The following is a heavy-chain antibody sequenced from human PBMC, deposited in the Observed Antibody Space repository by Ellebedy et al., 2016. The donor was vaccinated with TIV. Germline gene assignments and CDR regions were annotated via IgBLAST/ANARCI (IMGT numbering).Heavy chain of an antibody. Sequence: MPSETLSLTCTVPGGSISSYYRSWIRQPPGKGLEWIGYIYYSGSTNHNPSLKSRVTISVDTSKNQFSLKLSSVTAADTAVYYCARDRKQQLVDGWFDPWGQGTLVTVSS. CDR2: IYYSGST. J-gene: IGHJ5*02. CDR3: ARDRKQQLVDGWFDP. CDR1: GGSISSYY. D-gene: IGHD6-13*01. V-gene: IGHV4-59*01.